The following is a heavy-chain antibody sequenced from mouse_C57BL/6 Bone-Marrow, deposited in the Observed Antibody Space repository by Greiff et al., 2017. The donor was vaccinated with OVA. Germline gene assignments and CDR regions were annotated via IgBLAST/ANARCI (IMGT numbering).Heavy chain of an antibody. Sequence: EVQLVESGAELVRPGASVKLSCTASGFNIKDDYMHWVKQRPEQGLEWIGWIDPENGDTEYASKFQGKATITADTSSNTAYLQLSSLTSEDTAVYYCTTYGNYEDYWGQGTTLTVSS. CDR1: GFNIKDDY. CDR2: IDPENGDT. D-gene: IGHD2-1*01. V-gene: IGHV14-4*01. J-gene: IGHJ2*01. CDR3: TTYGNYEDY.